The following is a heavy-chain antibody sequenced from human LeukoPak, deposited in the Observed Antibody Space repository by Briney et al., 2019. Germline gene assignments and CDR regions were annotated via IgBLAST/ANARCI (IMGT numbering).Heavy chain of an antibody. CDR1: GFTFSSYG. V-gene: IGHV3-30*02. J-gene: IGHJ4*02. CDR3: AKPGAARPDGYYFDY. Sequence: PGGSLRLSCAASGFTFSSYGMHWVRQAPGKGLEWVAFIRYDGSNKYYADSVKGRFTISRDNSKNTLYLQMNSLRAEDTAVYYCAKPGAARPDGYYFDYWGQGTLVTVSS. CDR2: IRYDGSNK. D-gene: IGHD6-6*01.